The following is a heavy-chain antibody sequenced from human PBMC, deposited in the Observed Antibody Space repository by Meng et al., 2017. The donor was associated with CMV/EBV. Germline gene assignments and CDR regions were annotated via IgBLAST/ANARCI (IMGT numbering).Heavy chain of an antibody. J-gene: IGHJ6*02. V-gene: IGHV3-33*06. D-gene: IGHD6-6*01. CDR3: AKMLAARPSSYYYYGMDV. CDR2: IWYDGSNK. Sequence: GGSLRLSCAASGFTFSSYGMHWVRQAPGKGLEWVAVIWYDGSNKYYADSVKGRFTISRDNSKNTLYLQMNSLRAEDTAVYYCAKMLAARPSSYYYYGMDVWGQGTTVTVSS. CDR1: GFTFSSYG.